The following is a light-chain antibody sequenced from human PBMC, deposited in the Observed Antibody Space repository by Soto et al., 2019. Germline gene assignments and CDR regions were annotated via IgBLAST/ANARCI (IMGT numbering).Light chain of an antibody. CDR3: QQYNTYPLT. V-gene: IGKV1-5*03. CDR1: QSISTW. Sequence: DIQMTQSPSTLSASVGDRVTITCRASQSISTWLAWYQQKAGKAPKLLIYKASSLEGGVPSRFSGSGSGTDFNITISSLQPDDFAAYYCQQYNTYPLTFGAGTTVDIK. J-gene: IGKJ4*01. CDR2: KAS.